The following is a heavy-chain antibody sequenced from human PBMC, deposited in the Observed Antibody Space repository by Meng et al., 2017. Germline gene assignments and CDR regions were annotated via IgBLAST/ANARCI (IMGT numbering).Heavy chain of an antibody. CDR1: GGSISSGGYY. Sequence: QVQPQESGPGLVKPSQTLSLTCTVSGGSISSGGYYWSWIRQHPGKGLEWIGYIYYSGSTYYNPSLKSLVTISVDTSKNQFSLKLSSVTAADTAVYYCARVTSSYYFDYWGQGTLVTASS. CDR2: IYYSGST. J-gene: IGHJ4*02. CDR3: ARVTSSYYFDY. D-gene: IGHD2/OR15-2a*01. V-gene: IGHV4-31*01.